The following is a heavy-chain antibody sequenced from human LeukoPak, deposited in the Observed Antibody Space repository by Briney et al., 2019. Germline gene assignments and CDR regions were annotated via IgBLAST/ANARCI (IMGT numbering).Heavy chain of an antibody. CDR3: AKPHFDY. CDR1: GFTVSSNY. CDR2: IYSGGST. J-gene: IGHJ4*02. V-gene: IGHV3-66*04. Sequence: GGSLRLSRAASGFTVSSNYMSWVRQAPGKGLEWVSVIYSGGSTYYADSVKGRFTISRDNSKNTLYLQMNSLRAEDTAVYYCAKPHFDYWGQGTLVTVSS.